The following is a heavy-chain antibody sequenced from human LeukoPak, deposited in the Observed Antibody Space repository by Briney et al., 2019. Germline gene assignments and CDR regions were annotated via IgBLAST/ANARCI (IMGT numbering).Heavy chain of an antibody. D-gene: IGHD2-2*01. CDR2: INHSGST. CDR1: GESFSGYY. CDR3: ARATNDCSSTSCSLYYFDY. J-gene: IGHJ4*02. V-gene: IGHV4-34*01. Sequence: SETLSLTCAVYGESFSGYYWSWIRQPPGKGLEWIGEINHSGSTNYNPSLKSRVTISVDTSKNQFSLKLGSVTAADTAVYYCARATNDCSSTSCSLYYFDYWGQGTLVTVSS.